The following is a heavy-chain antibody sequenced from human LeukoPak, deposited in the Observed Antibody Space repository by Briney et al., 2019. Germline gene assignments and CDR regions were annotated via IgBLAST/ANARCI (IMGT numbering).Heavy chain of an antibody. D-gene: IGHD6-19*01. CDR1: GYSISSGYY. Sequence: SETLSLTCAVSGYSISSGYYWGWIRQPPGKGLEWIGSIYHSGSTYYNPSLKSRVTISVDTSKNQFSLKLSSVTAADTAVYHCARERRYSSGWDAEYFQHWGQGTLVTVSS. CDR3: ARERRYSSGWDAEYFQH. CDR2: IYHSGST. V-gene: IGHV4-38-2*02. J-gene: IGHJ1*01.